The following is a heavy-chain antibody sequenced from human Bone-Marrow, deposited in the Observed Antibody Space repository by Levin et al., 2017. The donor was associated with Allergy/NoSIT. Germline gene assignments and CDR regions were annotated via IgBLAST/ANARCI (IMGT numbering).Heavy chain of an antibody. CDR2: IYYSGTT. V-gene: IGHV4-39*07. D-gene: IGHD4-17*01. CDR1: GDSISNVNYY. Sequence: SETLSLTCIVSGDSISNVNYYWGWIRQPPGKGLDWIGSIYYSGTTHYNSSLEGRATMSIDMSTNQFSLKLSSVTAADTAMYYCARVTTVTADMRGEFHLWGQGILVTVSS. J-gene: IGHJ1*01. CDR3: ARVTTVTADMRGEFHL.